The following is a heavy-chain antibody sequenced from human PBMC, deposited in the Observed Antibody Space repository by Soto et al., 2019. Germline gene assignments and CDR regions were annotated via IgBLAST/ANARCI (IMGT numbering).Heavy chain of an antibody. D-gene: IGHD7-27*01. CDR2: ISSSSSVI. V-gene: IGHV3-48*01. J-gene: IGHJ6*03. CDR1: GFILSDCA. Sequence: GGSLILSCATAGFILSDCAMNWVRPAPGEGLEWVSYISSSSSVIDYADSVKGRFTVSRDNARNSLYLQMNSLRAEDTAVYYCARDLSWGSNWYYYMDVWGKGTSVTVSS. CDR3: ARDLSWGSNWYYYMDV.